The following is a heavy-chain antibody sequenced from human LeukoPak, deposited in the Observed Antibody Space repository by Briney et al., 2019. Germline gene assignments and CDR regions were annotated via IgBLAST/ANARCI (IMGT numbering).Heavy chain of an antibody. CDR1: GFIFSDAW. V-gene: IGHV3-15*07. CDR3: TTGGSVITVTRSYDF. D-gene: IGHD4-17*01. Sequence: GGSLRLSCAASGFIFSDAWMNWVRQAPGKGLEWVGRIKSKADGETTDYAAPVQGRFIVSRDDSTATLYLQMNSLQTEDTAVYYCTTGGSVITVTRSYDFWGQGTLVTVYS. J-gene: IGHJ4*02. CDR2: IKSKADGETT.